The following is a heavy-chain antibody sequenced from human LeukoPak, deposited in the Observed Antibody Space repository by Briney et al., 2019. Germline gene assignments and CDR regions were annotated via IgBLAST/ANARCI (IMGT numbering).Heavy chain of an antibody. J-gene: IGHJ4*02. CDR3: ARAPRYCSGGSCYFDY. CDR1: GGTFSSYA. V-gene: IGHV1-69*13. D-gene: IGHD2-15*01. CDR2: IIPIFGTA. Sequence: SVKVSCKASGGTFSSYAISWVRQASGQGLEWMGGIIPIFGTANYAQKFQGRVTITADESTSTAYMELSSLRSEDTAVYYCARAPRYCSGGSCYFDYWGQGTLVTVSS.